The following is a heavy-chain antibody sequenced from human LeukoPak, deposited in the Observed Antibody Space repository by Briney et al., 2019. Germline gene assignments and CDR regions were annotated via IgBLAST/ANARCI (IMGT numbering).Heavy chain of an antibody. D-gene: IGHD3-10*01. Sequence: SETLSLTCTVSGGSISGSTHFWGWIRQPPGKGLEWIGSIYYSGSTHHNPSLKSRVTISVDTSKNQFSLKLNSVTAADTAVYYCARGHYGSGIHQGAFDIWGQGTIVTVSS. V-gene: IGHV4-39*01. J-gene: IGHJ3*02. CDR3: ARGHYGSGIHQGAFDI. CDR2: IYYSGST. CDR1: GGSISGSTHF.